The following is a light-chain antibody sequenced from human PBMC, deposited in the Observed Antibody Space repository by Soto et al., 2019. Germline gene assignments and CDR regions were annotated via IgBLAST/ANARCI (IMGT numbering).Light chain of an antibody. Sequence: QCVLTQPASVSGSPGQSITISCTGTSCGVGGYNYVYWYQQHPGKAPKLMIYDVSNRPSGVSNRFSGSKSGNTASLTISGLQAEDEADYYCSSYTSSSTRVFGGGTKLTAL. CDR3: SSYTSSSTRV. CDR2: DVS. V-gene: IGLV2-14*01. J-gene: IGLJ2*01. CDR1: SCGVGGYNY.